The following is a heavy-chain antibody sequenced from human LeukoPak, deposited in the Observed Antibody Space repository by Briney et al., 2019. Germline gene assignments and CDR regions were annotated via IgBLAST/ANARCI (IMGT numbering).Heavy chain of an antibody. V-gene: IGHV3-9*01. CDR2: ISWNSGSI. J-gene: IGHJ4*02. CDR3: AKDYARYSGSYYLDY. CDR1: GFSFDDYA. D-gene: IGHD1-26*01. Sequence: GGSLRLSCAASGFSFDDYAMHRVRQAPGKGLEWVSGISWNSGSIGYADSVRGRFTISRDNAKNSLYLQMNSLRAEDTALYYCAKDYARYSGSYYLDYWGQGTLVTVSS.